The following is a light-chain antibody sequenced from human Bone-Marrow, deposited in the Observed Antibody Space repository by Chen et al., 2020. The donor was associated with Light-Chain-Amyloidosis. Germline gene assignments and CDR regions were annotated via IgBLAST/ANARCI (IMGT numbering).Light chain of an antibody. Sequence: DIQMTQSPSSLSASVGDRVTMTCRASQSISNYLNWYQQRPGKAPKLLIHSASTLQRGVPSRFSGSGFGTDFTLTISSLQPEDFASYYCQQTYNAPGFGPGTKVDI. CDR1: QSISNY. CDR2: SAS. V-gene: IGKV1-39*01. J-gene: IGKJ3*01. CDR3: QQTYNAPG.